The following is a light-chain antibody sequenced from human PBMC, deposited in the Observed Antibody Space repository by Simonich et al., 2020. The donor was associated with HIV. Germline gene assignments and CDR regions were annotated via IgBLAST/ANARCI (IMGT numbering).Light chain of an antibody. Sequence: NFMLTQPHSVSESPGKTVTISCTRSSGSIASNYVQWSQPRPGSSPTTVIYEDNPRPSGVPDRFSGSIDSSSNSASLTISGLKTEDEADYYCQSYDSSTVVFGGGTKLTVL. V-gene: IGLV6-57*01. CDR3: QSYDSSTVV. J-gene: IGLJ3*02. CDR2: EDN. CDR1: SGSIASNY.